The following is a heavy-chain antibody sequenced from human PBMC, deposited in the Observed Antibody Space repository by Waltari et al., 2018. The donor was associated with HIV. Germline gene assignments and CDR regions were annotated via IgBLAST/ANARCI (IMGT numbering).Heavy chain of an antibody. D-gene: IGHD3-22*01. CDR2: ISVYKGKT. Sequence: QLVQSGDEVKKPGASVKVSCKASGHTFSSYGISWVRQAPGQGLEWMGWISVYKGKTNYAQNFHGRVTVAPDTSTSTGYMELRSRRSDDTGVYYCACGSNGYQYNGLDAWGQGTTVTVSS. J-gene: IGHJ6*02. CDR3: ACGSNGYQYNGLDA. CDR1: GHTFSSYG. V-gene: IGHV1-18*04.